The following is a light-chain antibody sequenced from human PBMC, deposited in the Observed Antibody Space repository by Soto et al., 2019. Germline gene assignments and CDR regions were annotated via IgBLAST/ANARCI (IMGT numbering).Light chain of an antibody. V-gene: IGLV3-16*01. CDR1: ALRKKY. Sequence: SYELTQPPSVSVSLGQMARITCSGEALRKKYAYWYQQKPGQFPVLVIYKDSERPSGIPERFSGSSSGTIVTLTISGVQAEDEAEYDCLSADSSGTYRVFGGGTKLTVL. CDR2: KDS. J-gene: IGLJ2*01. CDR3: LSADSSGTYRV.